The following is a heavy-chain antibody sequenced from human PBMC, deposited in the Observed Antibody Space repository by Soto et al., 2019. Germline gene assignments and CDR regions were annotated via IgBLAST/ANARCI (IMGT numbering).Heavy chain of an antibody. CDR3: ARVKYGNLRQPTCRFDP. CDR1: GYTFTAYY. CDR2: INPDSGAT. V-gene: IGHV1-2*02. J-gene: IGHJ5*02. Sequence: GASVKVSCKASGYTFTAYYIHWVRQAPGQGLEWMAWINPDSGATYSAPKFQGRVTVTSDTSISTASMELSSLRSDDTAVYYCARVKYGNLRQPTCRFDPWGQGTLVTVSS. D-gene: IGHD3-10*01.